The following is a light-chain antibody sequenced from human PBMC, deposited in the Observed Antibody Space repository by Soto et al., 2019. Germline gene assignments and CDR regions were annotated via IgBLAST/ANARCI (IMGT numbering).Light chain of an antibody. CDR1: QSIGSS. CDR3: KQYNSYGT. Sequence: DIQMTQSPSTLSASVGDRVTITCRASQSIGSSLVWYQQKPGKGPKLLIYDASTWESGVPSRFSGSGFGTEVALTISSLQPDDIATFYCKQYNSYGTFGQGTKLEIK. V-gene: IGKV1-5*01. J-gene: IGKJ2*01. CDR2: DAS.